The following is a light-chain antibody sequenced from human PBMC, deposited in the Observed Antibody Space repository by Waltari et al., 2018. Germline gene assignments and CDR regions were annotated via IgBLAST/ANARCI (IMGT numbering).Light chain of an antibody. CDR1: QRVLHGSKNENH. V-gene: IGKV4-1*01. Sequence: DIVMTKSPDSLAVYLGERDTINCKSSQRVLHGSKNENHLAWYQQKPGQPPKLLIHWASTRESGFPDRFSGSGSGTDFTLTISALQADDVAVYFCQQYYRAPFSFGPGTGVDIK. J-gene: IGKJ3*01. CDR3: QQYYRAPFS. CDR2: WAS.